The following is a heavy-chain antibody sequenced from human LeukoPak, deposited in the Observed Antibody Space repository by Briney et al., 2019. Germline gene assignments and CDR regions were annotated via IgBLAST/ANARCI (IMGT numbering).Heavy chain of an antibody. J-gene: IGHJ6*02. CDR2: TYYRSKWNY. CDR1: GDSVSTTTPI. V-gene: IGHV6-1*01. Sequence: SQTLSLTCAISGDSVSTTTPIWNWIRQSPSRGLEWLGRTYYRSKWNYDYADSVKSRITISPDTSENQLSLQLQFVTPEDSAVYYCARRRHANNGVDVWGQGTTVTVSS. CDR3: ARRRHANNGVDV.